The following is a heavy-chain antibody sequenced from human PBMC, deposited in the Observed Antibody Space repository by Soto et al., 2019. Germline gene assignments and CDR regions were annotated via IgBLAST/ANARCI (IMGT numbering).Heavy chain of an antibody. V-gene: IGHV4-34*01. CDR1: GGSFSGYY. Sequence: SDTLSLTCAVYGGSFSGYYWSWIRQPPGKGLEWIGEINHSGSTNYNPSLKSRVTISVDTSKNQFSLKLSSVTAADTAVYYCARGGLRYFDWTQHNWFDPWGQGNLVTVSS. D-gene: IGHD3-9*01. CDR2: INHSGST. J-gene: IGHJ5*02. CDR3: ARGGLRYFDWTQHNWFDP.